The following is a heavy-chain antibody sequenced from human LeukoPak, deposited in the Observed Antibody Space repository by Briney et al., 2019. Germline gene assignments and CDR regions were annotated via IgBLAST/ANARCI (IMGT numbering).Heavy chain of an antibody. D-gene: IGHD2-21*02. CDR2: ISGSGASP. CDR3: ARDLQCGGDCHYDAFDI. Sequence: PGGSLRLSCAASGFTFSNFGMSWVRQAPGKGLEWVPSISGSGASPYYADSVKGRFTISRDNAKNSLYLQMNSLRAEDTAVYYCARDLQCGGDCHYDAFDIWGQGTMVTVSS. V-gene: IGHV3-23*01. CDR1: GFTFSNFG. J-gene: IGHJ3*02.